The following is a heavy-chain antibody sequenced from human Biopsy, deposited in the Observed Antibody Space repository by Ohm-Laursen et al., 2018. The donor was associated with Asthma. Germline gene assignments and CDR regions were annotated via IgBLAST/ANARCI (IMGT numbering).Heavy chain of an antibody. Sequence: SLRLSCSAFGFTFSSYWMSWVRQAPGKGLEWVANIKKDGSEKYYVDSVKGRFTISRDNAKNSLYLHMNSLRAEDTAVYYFARGGYCTSPSCPWGRYATDVWGQGTTVTVSS. CDR1: GFTFSSYW. CDR3: ARGGYCTSPSCPWGRYATDV. J-gene: IGHJ6*02. D-gene: IGHD2-8*01. CDR2: IKKDGSEK. V-gene: IGHV3-7*01.